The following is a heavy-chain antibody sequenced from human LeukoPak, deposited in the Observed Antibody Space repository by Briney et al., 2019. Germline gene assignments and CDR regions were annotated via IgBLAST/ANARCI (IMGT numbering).Heavy chain of an antibody. V-gene: IGHV3-23*01. CDR1: GFTFNNYW. CDR3: AKDPHPAYCSSANCYVI. J-gene: IGHJ4*02. D-gene: IGHD2-2*01. CDR2: ISDRGGTT. Sequence: AGGSLRLSCAASGFTFNNYWLSWVRQAPGKGLEWVSVISDRGGTTFYADSVKGRFTISRDNSKNTLYLQMNSLRAEDTALYYCAKDPHPAYCSSANCYVIWGQGALVTVSS.